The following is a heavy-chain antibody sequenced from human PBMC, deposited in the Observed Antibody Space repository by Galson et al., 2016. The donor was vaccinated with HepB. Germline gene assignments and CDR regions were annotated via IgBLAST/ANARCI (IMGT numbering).Heavy chain of an antibody. V-gene: IGHV5-51*01. CDR1: SYTFTNYW. J-gene: IGHJ4*02. CDR2: IYPDAPGT. Sequence: QSGAEVKKPGESLEISCKGSSYTFTNYWIGWVRQMPGKGLEWMGIIYPDAPGTRYRPSFKGQVTISADKSISTAFLRWRSLKASDTAMYYCARWGTYADDWGQGTLVTVSS. CDR3: ARWGTYADD. D-gene: IGHD3-16*01.